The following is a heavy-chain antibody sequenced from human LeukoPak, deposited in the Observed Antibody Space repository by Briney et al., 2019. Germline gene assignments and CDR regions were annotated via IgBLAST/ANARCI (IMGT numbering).Heavy chain of an antibody. CDR1: GFTFSTHS. V-gene: IGHV3-21*01. CDR2: ITSSSNYI. J-gene: IGHJ5*02. Sequence: GGSLRLSCTASGFTFSTHSMNWVRQAPGKGLEWVSSITSSSNYIYYADSVKGRFTISRDNAKNSLYLQMNSLRAEDTAVYYCARDPPLRFLEWLSQGWFDPWGQGTLVTVSS. D-gene: IGHD3-3*01. CDR3: ARDPPLRFLEWLSQGWFDP.